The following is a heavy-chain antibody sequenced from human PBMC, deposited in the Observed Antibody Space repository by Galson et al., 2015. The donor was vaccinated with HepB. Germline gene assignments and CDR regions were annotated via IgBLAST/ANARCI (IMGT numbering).Heavy chain of an antibody. Sequence: SLRLSCATSGFTFSSYEMNWVRQAPGKGLEWVSYISSSGSTIYYADSVKGRFTISRDNTKNSLYLQMNSLRAEDTAVYYCAREAGELLEALDYWGQGTLVTVSS. D-gene: IGHD1-26*01. V-gene: IGHV3-48*03. CDR2: ISSSGSTI. CDR3: AREAGELLEALDY. J-gene: IGHJ4*02. CDR1: GFTFSSYE.